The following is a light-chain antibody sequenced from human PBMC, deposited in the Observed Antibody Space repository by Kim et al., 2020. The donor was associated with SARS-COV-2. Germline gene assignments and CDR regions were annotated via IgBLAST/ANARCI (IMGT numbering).Light chain of an antibody. CDR2: SNN. J-gene: IGLJ3*02. Sequence: QSVLTQPPSASGTPRQRVTISCSGSSSNIGRNTVNWYQQLPGTAPKLLIYSNNQRPSGVPDRFSGSKSGTSASLAISGLQSEDEADYYCAAWDDSLNGWVFGGGTQLTVL. CDR1: SSNIGRNT. CDR3: AAWDDSLNGWV. V-gene: IGLV1-44*01.